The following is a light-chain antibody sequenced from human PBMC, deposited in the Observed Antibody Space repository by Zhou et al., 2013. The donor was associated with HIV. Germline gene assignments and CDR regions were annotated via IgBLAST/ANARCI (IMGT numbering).Light chain of an antibody. CDR1: QSVSSN. V-gene: IGKV3-15*01. CDR2: GAS. CDR3: QQYSNWWT. Sequence: EIVLTQSPATLSVSPGERATLSCRASQSVSSNLAWYQQKPGQAPRLLIYGASSRATGIPARFRGSGSGTEFTLTISSMQSEDFAVYYCQQYSNWWTFGQGTKVEIK. J-gene: IGKJ1*01.